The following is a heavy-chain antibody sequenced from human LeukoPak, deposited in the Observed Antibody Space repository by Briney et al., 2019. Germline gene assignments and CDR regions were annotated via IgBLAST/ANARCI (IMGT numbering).Heavy chain of an antibody. CDR1: GFTFSNYW. D-gene: IGHD2-8*02. J-gene: IGHJ4*02. V-gene: IGHV3-7*01. CDR3: ARAGTGLDY. Sequence: GGSLRLSCAAFGFTFSNYWMNWVRQAPGKGLEWVAIIKLDGSVKYYVNSVKGRFSISRDNAKNSVYLQMNNLRAEDTAVYYCARAGTGLDYWGQGTLVTVSS. CDR2: IKLDGSVK.